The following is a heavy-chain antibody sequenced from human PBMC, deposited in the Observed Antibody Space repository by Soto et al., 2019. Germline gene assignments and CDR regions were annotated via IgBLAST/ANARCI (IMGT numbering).Heavy chain of an antibody. D-gene: IGHD3-22*01. CDR1: GYTFTSYD. Sequence: ASVKVSCKASGYTFTSYDINWVRQATGQGPEWMGWMNPDSGNTGYVQKFQGRVTMTRNTAISTAYMELSSLRSEDTAVYYCARAAYYYDSSGYYPGDYWGQGSLVTVSS. CDR3: ARAAYYYDSSGYYPGDY. V-gene: IGHV1-8*01. J-gene: IGHJ4*02. CDR2: MNPDSGNT.